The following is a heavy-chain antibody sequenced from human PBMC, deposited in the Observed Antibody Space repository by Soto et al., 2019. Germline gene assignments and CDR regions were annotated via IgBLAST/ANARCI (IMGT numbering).Heavy chain of an antibody. V-gene: IGHV1-3*01. J-gene: IGHJ4*02. CDR2: INAGNGNT. Sequence: VASVKVSCKASGYTLTTYAIHWVRQAPGQRLEWMGWINAGNGNTKYSQKFQDRVTISRDNAKNSLYLQMNSLRAEDTAVYYCAREMIEPTNYFDYWGQGTLVTVSS. CDR3: AREMIEPTNYFDY. D-gene: IGHD2-21*01. CDR1: GYTLTTYA.